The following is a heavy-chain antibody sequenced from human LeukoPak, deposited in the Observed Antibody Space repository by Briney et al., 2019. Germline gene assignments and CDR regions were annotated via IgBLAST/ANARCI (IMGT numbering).Heavy chain of an antibody. CDR1: GGSFSGYY. CDR2: INHRGST. Sequence: PSETLSLTCAVYGGSFSGYYWSWIRQPPGKGLEWIGEINHRGSTNYNPSLRSRVTISVDTSKNQFSLKLSSVTAADTAVYYCVWGSYFDYWGQVTLVTVSS. J-gene: IGHJ4*02. CDR3: VWGSYFDY. V-gene: IGHV4-34*01.